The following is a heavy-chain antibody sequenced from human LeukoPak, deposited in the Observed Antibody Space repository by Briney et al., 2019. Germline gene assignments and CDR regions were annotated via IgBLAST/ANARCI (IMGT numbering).Heavy chain of an antibody. CDR3: ARGRRYSSGWAGGAFDI. CDR2: IYYSGST. Sequence: SETLSLTCTVSGGSISSYYWSWIRQPPGKGLEWIGYIYYSGSTNYNPSLKSRVTISVDTSKNQFSLKLSSVPAADTAVYYCARGRRYSSGWAGGAFDIWGQGTMVTVSS. D-gene: IGHD6-19*01. V-gene: IGHV4-59*01. CDR1: GGSISSYY. J-gene: IGHJ3*02.